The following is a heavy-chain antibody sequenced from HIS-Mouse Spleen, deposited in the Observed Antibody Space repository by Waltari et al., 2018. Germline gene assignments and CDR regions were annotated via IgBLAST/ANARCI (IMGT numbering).Heavy chain of an antibody. Sequence: QVQLVQSGAEVKKPGASVKVSCKASGYTFTSYDINWVRQATGQGLGWMGWMNPNSGNTGYEQKFQGRVTMTRNTSISTAYMELSSLRSEDTAVYYCAREGYSYGLNWFDPWGQGTLVTVSS. V-gene: IGHV1-8*01. CDR3: AREGYSYGLNWFDP. D-gene: IGHD5-18*01. CDR2: MNPNSGNT. J-gene: IGHJ5*02. CDR1: GYTFTSYD.